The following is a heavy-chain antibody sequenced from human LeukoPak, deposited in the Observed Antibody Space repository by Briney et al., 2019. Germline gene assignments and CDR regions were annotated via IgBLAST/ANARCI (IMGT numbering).Heavy chain of an antibody. CDR3: ARVHPHYYYDSSGYYNYFDY. CDR1: GGSFSGYY. CDR2: INHSGST. J-gene: IGHJ4*02. V-gene: IGHV4-34*01. Sequence: PSETLSLTCAVYGGSFSGYYWSWIRQPPGKGLEWIGEINHSGSTNYNPSLKSRVTISVDTSKNQFSLKLSSVTAADTAVYYCARVHPHYYYDSSGYYNYFDYWGQGTLVTVSS. D-gene: IGHD3-22*01.